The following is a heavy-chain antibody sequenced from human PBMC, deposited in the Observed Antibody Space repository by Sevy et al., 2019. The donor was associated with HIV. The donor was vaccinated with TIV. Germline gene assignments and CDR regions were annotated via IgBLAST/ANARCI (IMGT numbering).Heavy chain of an antibody. V-gene: IGHV3-48*03. CDR1: GFTFSSYE. CDR2: ISSSGSPI. CDR3: ARDLPGDSRMDV. Sequence: GGSLRLSCAASGFTFSSYEMNWVRQAPGKGLEWVSYISSSGSPIYYADSVKGRFTISRDNAKNSLYLQMNSLRAEDTGLYYCARDLPGDSRMDVWGQGTTVTVSS. J-gene: IGHJ6*02. D-gene: IGHD3-22*01.